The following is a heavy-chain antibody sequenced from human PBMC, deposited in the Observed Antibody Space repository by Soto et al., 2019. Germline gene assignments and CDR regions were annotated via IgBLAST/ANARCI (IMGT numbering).Heavy chain of an antibody. CDR2: VYLDDDK. V-gene: IGHV2-5*02. CDR1: GFSLTANGVG. D-gene: IGHD3-9*01. Sequence: ITLKESGPPLVKPTQTLTLTCSFSGFSLTANGVGVGWVRQPPGRALEWLAMVYLDDDKHYSASLRSRLSITKDTSKSQVVLTMTNMDPVDTGTYYCATLTGSHWGQGALVTVSS. CDR3: ATLTGSH. J-gene: IGHJ4*02.